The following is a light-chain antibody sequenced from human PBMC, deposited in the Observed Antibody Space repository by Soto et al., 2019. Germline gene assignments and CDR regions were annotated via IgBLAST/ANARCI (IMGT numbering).Light chain of an antibody. CDR1: QSISSW. CDR2: KAS. Sequence: DMQMTQSASTLSASVGDRVTITCRASQSISSWLAWYQQRPGKAPKLLIYKASRLHSGVSSRFSGSESGTEFTLTISSLQPDDFATYYCQQYSGDSRTFGQGTKVDIK. J-gene: IGKJ1*01. V-gene: IGKV1-5*03. CDR3: QQYSGDSRT.